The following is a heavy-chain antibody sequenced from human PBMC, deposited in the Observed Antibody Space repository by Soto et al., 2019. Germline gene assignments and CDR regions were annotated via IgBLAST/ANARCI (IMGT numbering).Heavy chain of an antibody. D-gene: IGHD3-22*01. CDR1: GFTFSSYS. V-gene: IGHV3-48*02. J-gene: IGHJ4*02. CDR3: ARGLSGSGYYVFDN. CDR2: ISGSINTI. Sequence: PGGSLRLSCAASGFTFSSYSMTWVRQAPGKGLEWVSYISGSINTIYYADSVRGRFTISRDNAKSSLSLQMNSLRDEDTAVYYCARGLSGSGYYVFDNWGQGTLVTVSS.